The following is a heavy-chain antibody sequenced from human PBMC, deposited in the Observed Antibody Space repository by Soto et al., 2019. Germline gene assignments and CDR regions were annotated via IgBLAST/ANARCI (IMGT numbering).Heavy chain of an antibody. V-gene: IGHV1-2*04. CDR2: INPNSGGT. CDR3: ARGPSCSGGSCYYREFDY. Sequence: ASVKVSFKASGYTFTGYYMHWVRQAPGQGLEWMGWINPNSGGTNYAQKFQGWVTMTRDTSISTAYMELSRLRSDDTAVYYCARGPSCSGGSCYYREFDYWGQGTLVTVSS. D-gene: IGHD2-15*01. J-gene: IGHJ4*02. CDR1: GYTFTGYY.